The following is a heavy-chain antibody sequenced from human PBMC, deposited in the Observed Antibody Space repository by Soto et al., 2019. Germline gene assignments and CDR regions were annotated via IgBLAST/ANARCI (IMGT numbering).Heavy chain of an antibody. Sequence: SQTLSLTRAVYGGSFSGDYWSCLRQPPGKGLEWIGEINNSGSTNYNPSLKSRVSMSVDRCENRFSLKLSSVTAADTAVYYCAGGNTPKDTAMAPYGTEVWGQGTTVNV. D-gene: IGHD5-18*01. CDR3: AGGNTPKDTAMAPYGTEV. CDR1: GGSFSGDY. V-gene: IGHV4-34*01. CDR2: INNSGST. J-gene: IGHJ6*02.